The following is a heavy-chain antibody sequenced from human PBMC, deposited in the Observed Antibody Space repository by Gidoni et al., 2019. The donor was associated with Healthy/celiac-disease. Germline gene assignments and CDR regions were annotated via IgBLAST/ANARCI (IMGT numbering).Heavy chain of an antibody. CDR1: GGTISSYA. D-gene: IGHD6-13*01. V-gene: IGHV1-69*01. CDR2: IIPIFGTA. CDR3: ARSSPYSSSWYFDY. J-gene: IGHJ4*02. Sequence: QVQLGQSGAEVKKPRSPAKVSFQASGGTISSYANSWVRHAPGQGLEWMGGIIPIFGTANYAQKFQGRVTITADESTSTAYMELSSLRSEDTAVYYCARSSPYSSSWYFDYWGQGTLVTVSS.